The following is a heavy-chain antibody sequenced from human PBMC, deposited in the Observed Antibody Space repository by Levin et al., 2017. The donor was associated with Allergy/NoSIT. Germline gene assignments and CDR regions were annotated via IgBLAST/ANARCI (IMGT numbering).Heavy chain of an antibody. CDR3: AKDTGAVSGTCHQ. CDR1: GFTFDDYA. D-gene: IGHD6-19*01. V-gene: IGHV3-9*01. J-gene: IGHJ4*02. Sequence: SLKISCAASGFTFDDYAMHWVRQAPGKGLEWVSGISWNSDTVDYADSVKGRFTISRDNAKNSLYLQMNSLRAEDTALYYCAKDTGAVSGTCHQWGQGTLVTVSS. CDR2: ISWNSDTV.